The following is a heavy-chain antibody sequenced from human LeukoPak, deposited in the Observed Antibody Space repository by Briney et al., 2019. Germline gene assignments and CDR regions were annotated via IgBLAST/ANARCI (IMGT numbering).Heavy chain of an antibody. Sequence: PGGSLRLSCAASGFTFSSYGMHWVRQAPGKGLEWVANIKQDGSEKYYVDSVKGRFTISRDNAKNSVYLQMNSLRAEDTAVYYCASGSDYFDYWGQGTLVTVSS. V-gene: IGHV3-7*01. CDR3: ASGSDYFDY. CDR2: IKQDGSEK. CDR1: GFTFSSYG. J-gene: IGHJ4*02.